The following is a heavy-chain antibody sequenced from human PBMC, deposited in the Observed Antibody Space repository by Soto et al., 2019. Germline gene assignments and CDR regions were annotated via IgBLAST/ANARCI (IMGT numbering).Heavy chain of an antibody. Sequence: PGGSLRLSCVASGFSFSDHWMHWVRQTPGKGLVWVSRIKGDGSSLSYADSVKGRFTISRDNAQSTLFLQMNSLRAEDTALYYCARDRSSITGTTDDYWGRGTLVTVSS. J-gene: IGHJ4*02. V-gene: IGHV3-74*01. CDR2: IKGDGSSL. CDR1: GFSFSDHW. CDR3: ARDRSSITGTTDDY. D-gene: IGHD1-7*01.